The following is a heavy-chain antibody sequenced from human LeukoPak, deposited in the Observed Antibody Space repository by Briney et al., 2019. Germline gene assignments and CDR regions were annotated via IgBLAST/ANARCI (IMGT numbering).Heavy chain of an antibody. CDR2: INPNCGGT. V-gene: IGHV1-2*02. Sequence: ASVKVSCKASGYTFTDSYIHWVRQAPGQGLEWMGWINPNCGGTMCEQKFQGRVTMTRDTSISTAYVELSRLRSDDAAVYYCTRGGLRDYYFDSWGQGTLVIVSS. CDR1: GYTFTDSY. J-gene: IGHJ4*02. D-gene: IGHD5-12*01. CDR3: TRGGLRDYYFDS.